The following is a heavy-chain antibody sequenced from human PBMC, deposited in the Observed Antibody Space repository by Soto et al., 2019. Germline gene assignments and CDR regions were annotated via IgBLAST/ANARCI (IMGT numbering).Heavy chain of an antibody. V-gene: IGHV1-2*04. J-gene: IGHJ2*01. D-gene: IGHD3-9*01. Sequence: QVQLVQSGAEVKKPGASVKVSCKASGYTFTGYYMHWVRQAPGQGIEWMGWINPNSGGTNYAQKFQGWVTMTRDTSISTAYMELSRLRSDDTAVYYCARAPYYDILTGQPYWYFDLWGRGTLVTVSS. CDR3: ARAPYYDILTGQPYWYFDL. CDR1: GYTFTGYY. CDR2: INPNSGGT.